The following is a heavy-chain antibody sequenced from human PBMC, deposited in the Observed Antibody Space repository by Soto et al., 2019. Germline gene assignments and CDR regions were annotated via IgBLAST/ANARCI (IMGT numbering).Heavy chain of an antibody. CDR1: GFTFSSYA. V-gene: IGHV3-30-3*01. D-gene: IGHD3-9*01. CDR3: ARDTPSYYDILTGQFDY. J-gene: IGHJ4*02. Sequence: QVQLVESGGGVVQPGRSLRLSCAASGFTFSSYAMHWVRQAPGKGLEWVAVISYDGSNKYYADSVKGRFTISRDNSKKTLYLQMNSLRAEDTAVYYCARDTPSYYDILTGQFDYWGQGTLVTVSS. CDR2: ISYDGSNK.